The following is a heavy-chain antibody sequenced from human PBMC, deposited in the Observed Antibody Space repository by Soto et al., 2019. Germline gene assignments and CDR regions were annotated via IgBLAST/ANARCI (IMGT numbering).Heavy chain of an antibody. CDR1: GFTFSSYA. V-gene: IGHV3-23*01. J-gene: IGHJ4*02. CDR2: ISGSGGST. D-gene: IGHD3-10*01. Sequence: VQLLESGGGLVQPGGSLRLSCAASGFTFSSYAMSWVRQAPGKGLEWVSAISGSGGSTYYADSVKGRFTISRDNSKNTLYLQMNSLRAEDTAVYYCASYFGEFPYYFDYWGQGTLVTVSS. CDR3: ASYFGEFPYYFDY.